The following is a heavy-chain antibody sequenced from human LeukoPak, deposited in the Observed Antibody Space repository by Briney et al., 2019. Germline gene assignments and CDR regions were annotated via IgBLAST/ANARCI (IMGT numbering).Heavy chain of an antibody. Sequence: ASVKVSCKASGCTFSSYAISWVRQAPGQGLEWMGGIIPIFGTANYAQKFQGRVTITTDESTSTAYMELSSLRSEDTAVYYCARGQHYCSGGSCYWFDPWGQGTLVTVSS. CDR1: GCTFSSYA. CDR2: IIPIFGTA. J-gene: IGHJ5*02. CDR3: ARGQHYCSGGSCYWFDP. V-gene: IGHV1-69*05. D-gene: IGHD2-15*01.